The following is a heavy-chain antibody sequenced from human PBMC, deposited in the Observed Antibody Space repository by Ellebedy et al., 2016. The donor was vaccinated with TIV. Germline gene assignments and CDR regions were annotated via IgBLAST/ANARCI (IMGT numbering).Heavy chain of an antibody. CDR1: GFIFSNHA. J-gene: IGHJ3*02. CDR2: ISGGGLNT. CDR3: ATHGGWFGEYRALDAFDI. D-gene: IGHD3-10*01. Sequence: GESLKISCAPSGFIFSNHAMTWVRQIPGKGLQWVSTISGGGLNTYYADSVKGRFTISRDNAKNSLYLQMNSLRAEDTAVYYCATHGGWFGEYRALDAFDIWGQGTMVTVSS. V-gene: IGHV3-23*01.